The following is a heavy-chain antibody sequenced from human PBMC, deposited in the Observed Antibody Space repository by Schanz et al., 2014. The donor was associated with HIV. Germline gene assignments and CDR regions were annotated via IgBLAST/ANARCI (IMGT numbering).Heavy chain of an antibody. CDR2: INHSGTTS. CDR3: ARDLYCGGDCYAPYWYFDL. J-gene: IGHJ2*01. CDR1: GFTFSDYY. Sequence: QVQLVESGGGVVQPGTSLRLSCAASGFTFSDYYMSWIRQAPGKGLEWVSSINHSGTTSYYADSVKGRFTISRDNAKNSLYLQMNSLRAEDTAVYFCARDLYCGGDCYAPYWYFDLWGRGTLVTVSS. V-gene: IGHV3-11*01. D-gene: IGHD2-21*02.